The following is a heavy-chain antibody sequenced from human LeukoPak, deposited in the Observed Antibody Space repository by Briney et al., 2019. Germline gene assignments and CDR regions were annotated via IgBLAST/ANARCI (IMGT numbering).Heavy chain of an antibody. J-gene: IGHJ5*02. CDR1: GFTFSSYS. D-gene: IGHD4-17*01. CDR3: ARVDYGDYVWFDP. V-gene: IGHV3-21*01. CDR2: ISSSSSYI. Sequence: PGGSLRLSCAASGFTFSSYSMNWVRQAPGKGLEWVSSISSSSSYIYYADSVKGRFTISRDKAKNSLYLQMNSLRAEDTAVYYCARVDYGDYVWFDPWGQGTLVTVSS.